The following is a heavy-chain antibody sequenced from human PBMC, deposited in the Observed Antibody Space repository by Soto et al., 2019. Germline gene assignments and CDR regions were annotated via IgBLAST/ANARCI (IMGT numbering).Heavy chain of an antibody. J-gene: IGHJ3*02. Sequence: QVQLVQSGAEVKKPGSSVKVSCKASGGTFSSYAISWVRQAPGQGLEWMGGIIPIFGTANYAQKFQGRVTITADESTSTAYMELSILRSEDTAVYYCARGAIVDTAMVTCAFDIWGQGTMVTVSS. CDR3: ARGAIVDTAMVTCAFDI. CDR1: GGTFSSYA. D-gene: IGHD5-18*01. V-gene: IGHV1-69*12. CDR2: IIPIFGTA.